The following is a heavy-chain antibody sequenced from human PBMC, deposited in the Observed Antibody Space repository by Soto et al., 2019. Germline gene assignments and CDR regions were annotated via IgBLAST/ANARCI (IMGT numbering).Heavy chain of an antibody. D-gene: IGHD2-21*02. CDR1: GGTFNKFA. J-gene: IGHJ6*02. CDR3: ARRYCASDNCPLFYYFVDL. Sequence: VQLVQSGAEVKKIGSSVKVSCKASGGTFNKFAFSWVRQAPGQGFEWMGGIIPVFRSANYAQRFRGRITITADEYTSTVYLYLNDLRSDDTAVYYYARRYCASDNCPLFYYFVDLWGLGTTVTVSS. V-gene: IGHV1-69*01. CDR2: IIPVFRSA.